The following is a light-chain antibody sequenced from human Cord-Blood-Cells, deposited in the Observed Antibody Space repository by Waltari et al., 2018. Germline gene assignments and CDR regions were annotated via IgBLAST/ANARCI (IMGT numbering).Light chain of an antibody. CDR3: SSYTSSSTLV. CDR1: SSDVGGYNY. Sequence: QSALTQPASVSGSPGQSITISCTGTSSDVGGYNYVSWYQQHPAKAPKLLIYDVSNRPSGVSNRFSGSKSGNTAPLTISGLQAEDEADDYCSSYTSSSTLVFGGGTKLTVL. J-gene: IGLJ3*02. CDR2: DVS. V-gene: IGLV2-14*01.